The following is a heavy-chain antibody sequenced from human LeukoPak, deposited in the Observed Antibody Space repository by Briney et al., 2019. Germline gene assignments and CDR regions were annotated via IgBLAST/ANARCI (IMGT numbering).Heavy chain of an antibody. V-gene: IGHV1-2*02. D-gene: IGHD5-24*01. J-gene: IGHJ4*02. CDR2: INPNSGGT. CDR3: ARGHPMGATRIFDY. Sequence: ASVKVSRKASGYTFTGYYMHWVRQAPGQGLEWMGWINPNSGGTNYAQKFQGRVTMTRDTSISTAYMELRRLRSDDTAVYYCARGHPMGATRIFDYWGEGTLVTVSS. CDR1: GYTFTGYY.